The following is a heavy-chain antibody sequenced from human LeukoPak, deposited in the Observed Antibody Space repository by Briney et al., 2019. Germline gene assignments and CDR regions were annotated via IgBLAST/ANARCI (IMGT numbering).Heavy chain of an antibody. Sequence: SGPTLFNPTQTLTLTCTFSGFSLSTSGMCVSWIRQPPVKALEWLALIDWDDDKYYITSLKTRLTISKDTSKNQVVLTMTNMDPVDTATYYRARSPAITMVRGVIPHGMDVWGQGTTVTVSS. D-gene: IGHD3-10*01. V-gene: IGHV2-70*01. CDR3: ARSPAITMVRGVIPHGMDV. CDR2: IDWDDDK. J-gene: IGHJ6*02. CDR1: GFSLSTSGMC.